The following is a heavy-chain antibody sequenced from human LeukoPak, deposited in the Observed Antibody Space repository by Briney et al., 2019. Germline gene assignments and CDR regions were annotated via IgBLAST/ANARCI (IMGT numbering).Heavy chain of an antibody. V-gene: IGHV4-4*02. CDR1: GGSISSSNW. Sequence: PSETLSLTCAVSGGSISSSNWWSWVRQPPGKGLEWIGEIYHSGSTNYNPSLRSRVTISVDKSKNQFSLKLSSVTAADTAVYYCARGRSITMIVQGLDYWGQGTLITVSS. J-gene: IGHJ4*02. CDR3: ARGRSITMIVQGLDY. CDR2: IYHSGST. D-gene: IGHD3-22*01.